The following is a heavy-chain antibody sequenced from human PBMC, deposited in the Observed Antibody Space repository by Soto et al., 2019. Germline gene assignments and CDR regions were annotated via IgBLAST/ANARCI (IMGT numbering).Heavy chain of an antibody. J-gene: IGHJ4*02. CDR3: AKDRRKVDIVATIDY. Sequence: GGSLRLSCAASGFTFSSYAMSWVRQAPGKGLEWVSAISGSGGSTYYADSVKGRFTISRDNSKNTLYLQMNSLRAEDTAVYYCAKDRRKVDIVATIDYWGQGTLVTVSS. CDR2: ISGSGGST. D-gene: IGHD5-12*01. V-gene: IGHV3-23*01. CDR1: GFTFSSYA.